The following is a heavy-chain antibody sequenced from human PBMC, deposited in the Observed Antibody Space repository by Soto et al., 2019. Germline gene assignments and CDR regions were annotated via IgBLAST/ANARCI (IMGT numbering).Heavy chain of an antibody. J-gene: IGHJ4*02. Sequence: TSETLSLTCAVYGGSFSGYYWTWIRQPPGTGLEWIGEINHSGSTNYNPSLKSRVTISVDTSKNQFSLKLTSVTAADTAVYYCARDKITGLFDYWGQGALVTVSS. CDR1: GGSFSGYY. CDR3: ARDKITGLFDY. CDR2: INHSGST. V-gene: IGHV4-34*01. D-gene: IGHD2-8*02.